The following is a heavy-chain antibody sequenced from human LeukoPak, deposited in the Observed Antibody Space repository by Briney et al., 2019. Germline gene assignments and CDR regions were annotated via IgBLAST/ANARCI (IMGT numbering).Heavy chain of an antibody. J-gene: IGHJ4*02. CDR3: ARERLYGALALEY. V-gene: IGHV3-7*01. CDR2: IKEDGSDK. Sequence: PGGSLRLSCAASGFTFSSYWMSWVRQAPGKGLEWVANIKEDGSDKNYVDSVKGRFTISRDNAKSSLYLQMNSLRAEDTAVYYCARERLYGALALEYWGQGTLVTVSS. D-gene: IGHD4-17*01. CDR1: GFTFSSYW.